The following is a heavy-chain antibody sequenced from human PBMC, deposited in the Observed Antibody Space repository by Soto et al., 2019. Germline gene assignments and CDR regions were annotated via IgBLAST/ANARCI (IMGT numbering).Heavy chain of an antibody. Sequence: EVQMLESGGGLVQPGGSLRLSCAASGFTFSSYAMSWVRQAPGKGLEWVSAISGSGDSTYYADSVKGRFTISRDNSKNTQYLQMNSLRAEDTAVYYCAKRTVGWYFDLWGRGTLVTVSS. J-gene: IGHJ2*01. CDR2: ISGSGDST. V-gene: IGHV3-23*01. CDR1: GFTFSSYA. CDR3: AKRTVGWYFDL. D-gene: IGHD4-17*01.